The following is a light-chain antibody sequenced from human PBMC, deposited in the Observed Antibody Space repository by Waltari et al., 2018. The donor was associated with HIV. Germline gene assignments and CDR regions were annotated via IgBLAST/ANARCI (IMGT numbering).Light chain of an antibody. V-gene: IGKV1-5*03. CDR2: KAS. CDR1: QSISTW. J-gene: IGKJ2*01. Sequence: DIQMTQSPSTLSASVGDRVPITCRASQSISTWLAWYQQKPGKAPKLLIYKASSLEAGVPSRFSGSGSGTEFTLTISSLQPDDVATYYCQQYNTYAWTFGQGTKLEIK. CDR3: QQYNTYAWT.